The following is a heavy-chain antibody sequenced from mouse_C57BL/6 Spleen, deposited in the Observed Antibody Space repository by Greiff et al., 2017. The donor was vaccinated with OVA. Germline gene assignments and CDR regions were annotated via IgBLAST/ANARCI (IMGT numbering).Heavy chain of an antibody. CDR2: ISSGGSYT. CDR3: ARHKDYGSSLLEYAMDY. D-gene: IGHD1-1*01. V-gene: IGHV5-6*01. CDR1: GFTFSSYG. Sequence: EVKLMESGGDLVKPGGSLKLSCAASGFTFSSYGMSWVRQTPDKRLEWVATISSGGSYTYYPDSVKGRFTISRDNAKNTLYLQMSSLKSEDTAMYYCARHKDYGSSLLEYAMDYWGQGTSVTVSS. J-gene: IGHJ4*01.